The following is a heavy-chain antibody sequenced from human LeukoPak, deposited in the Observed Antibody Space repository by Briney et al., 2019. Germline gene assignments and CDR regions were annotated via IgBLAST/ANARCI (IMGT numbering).Heavy chain of an antibody. CDR3: ARGGYYGSGNDFRFDP. V-gene: IGHV4-59*01. J-gene: IGHJ5*02. D-gene: IGHD3-10*01. CDR1: GGSISSYY. CDR2: IHYTGST. Sequence: SETLSLTCTVSGGSISSYYWSRIRQSPGKGLECIGYIHYTGSTNYNPSLKSRVTISVETSKNQFSLKLKSVTAADTAVYYCARGGYYGSGNDFRFDPWGQGTLVTVSS.